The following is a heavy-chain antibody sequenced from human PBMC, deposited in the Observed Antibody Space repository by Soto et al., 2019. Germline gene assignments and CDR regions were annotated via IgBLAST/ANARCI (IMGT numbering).Heavy chain of an antibody. CDR1: GYTFTGYY. CDR3: ATIDSSGYYYGMDV. D-gene: IGHD3-22*01. V-gene: IGHV1-2*04. J-gene: IGHJ6*02. Sequence: GASVKVSCKASGYTFTGYYMHWERQAPGQGLEWMGWINPNSGGTNYAQKFQGWVTMTRDTSISTAYMELSRLRSDDTAVYYCATIDSSGYYYGMDVWGQGTTVTVSS. CDR2: INPNSGGT.